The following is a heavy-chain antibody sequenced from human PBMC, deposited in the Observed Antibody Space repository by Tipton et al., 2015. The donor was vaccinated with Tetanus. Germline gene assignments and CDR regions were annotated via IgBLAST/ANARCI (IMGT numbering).Heavy chain of an antibody. D-gene: IGHD2-21*02. CDR3: ARGMAEASNCGGDCYSDY. CDR2: ISDNSRYI. J-gene: IGHJ4*02. V-gene: IGHV3-21*01. CDR1: GFTLSNYA. Sequence: SLRLSCVASGFTLSNYAMSWVRQAPGKGLEWVSSISDNSRYIYYADSVKGRFTISRDNAKNSLYLQMISLRAEDTAVYSCARGMAEASNCGGDCYSDYWGQGTLVTVSS.